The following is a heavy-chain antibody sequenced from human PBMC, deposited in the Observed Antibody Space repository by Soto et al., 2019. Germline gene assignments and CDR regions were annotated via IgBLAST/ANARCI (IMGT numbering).Heavy chain of an antibody. CDR3: ARVPPLA. CDR1: GFTVSSNY. CDR2: IYSGGST. Sequence: EVQLVESGGGLIQPGGSLRLSCAASGFTVSSNYMSWVRQAPGKGLERVSVIYSGGSTYYADTVKGRFTISRDNSKYTLYLQMNSLGDEDTSVYYCARVPPLAWGQGTLVTVSS. D-gene: IGHD2-15*01. J-gene: IGHJ4*02. V-gene: IGHV3-53*01.